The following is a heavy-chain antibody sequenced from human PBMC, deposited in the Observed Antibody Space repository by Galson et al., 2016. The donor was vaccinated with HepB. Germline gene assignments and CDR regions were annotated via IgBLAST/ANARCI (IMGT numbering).Heavy chain of an antibody. D-gene: IGHD2-21*01. Sequence: SLRLSCAASGFTFSNAWMNWVRQAPGKGLEWVGRIRMKADGVTTDLAAPVTGRFAISRDNSKNTLYLQMNSLRVEDTALYYCAKEFVATGAVVGDYWGQGTLVTVSS. CDR1: GFTFSNAW. V-gene: IGHV3-15*07. CDR3: AKEFVATGAVVGDY. CDR2: IRMKADGVTT. J-gene: IGHJ4*02.